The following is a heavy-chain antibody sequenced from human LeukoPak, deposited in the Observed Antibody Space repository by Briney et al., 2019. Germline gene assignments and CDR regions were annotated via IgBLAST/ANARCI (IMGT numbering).Heavy chain of an antibody. D-gene: IGHD3-22*01. V-gene: IGHV3-23*01. Sequence: GGSLRLSCAASGFTFDDYGMSWVRQAPGKGLEWVSAISGSGGSTYYADSVKGRFTISRDNSKNTLYLQMNSLRAEDTAVYYCAKDTVVVRFWDYWGQGTLVTVSS. CDR3: AKDTVVVRFWDY. CDR1: GFTFDDYG. J-gene: IGHJ4*02. CDR2: ISGSGGST.